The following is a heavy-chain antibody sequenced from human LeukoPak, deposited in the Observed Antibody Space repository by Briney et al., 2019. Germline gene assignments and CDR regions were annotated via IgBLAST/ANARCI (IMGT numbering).Heavy chain of an antibody. D-gene: IGHD3-10*01. CDR1: GGSISSYY. Sequence: SETLSLTCTVSGGSISSYYWSWIRQPAGKGLEWIGRIYTSGSTNYNPSLKSRVTMSVDTSKNQFSLKLSSVTAADTAVYYCARESGSLFRRAFDIWGQGIMVTVSP. V-gene: IGHV4-4*07. CDR2: IYTSGST. CDR3: ARESGSLFRRAFDI. J-gene: IGHJ3*02.